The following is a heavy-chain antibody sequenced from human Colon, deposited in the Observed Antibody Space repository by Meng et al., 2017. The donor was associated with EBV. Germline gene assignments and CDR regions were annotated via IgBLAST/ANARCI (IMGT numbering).Heavy chain of an antibody. CDR1: GGPISSSGYY. CDR3: ARQNCSLTSCSFGGWFDL. V-gene: IGHV4-39*01. D-gene: IGHD2-2*01. J-gene: IGHJ5*02. Sequence: RQSQEAGPGLVKPPETLSLTCTVPGGPISSSGYYWGWVRQPPGKGLEWIGNFYYSGSTYYNPSLQRRVTISVDTSKQHFSLKLSSVPAADTAVYYCARQNCSLTSCSFGGWFDLWGQGTLVTVSS. CDR2: FYYSGST.